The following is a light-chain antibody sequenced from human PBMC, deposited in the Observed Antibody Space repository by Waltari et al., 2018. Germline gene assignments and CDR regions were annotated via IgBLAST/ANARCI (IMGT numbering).Light chain of an antibody. Sequence: IQLTQSPSSLSASVGDRVNITYRASQGISSYLAWYQQKPGKAPNLLIYAASTLQSGVPSRFSGSGSGTDFTLTISSLQPEDFATYYCQQLNSYLTFGQGTRL. CDR3: QQLNSYLT. CDR2: AAS. CDR1: QGISSY. V-gene: IGKV1-9*01. J-gene: IGKJ5*01.